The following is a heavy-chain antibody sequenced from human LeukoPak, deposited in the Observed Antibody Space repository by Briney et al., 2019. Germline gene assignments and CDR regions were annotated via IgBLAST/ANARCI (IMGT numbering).Heavy chain of an antibody. Sequence: AASLQISSKGSACSFTSSWIGWVRQLPGEDLVWMGVIYPGASDTSYSPSFQGQVTISVDTSITTSSLQLSSLNASDTAMYYCARDMAAAGTDVFDYWGQGSLVTV. CDR1: ACSFTSSW. J-gene: IGHJ4*02. D-gene: IGHD6-13*01. V-gene: IGHV5-51*01. CDR3: ARDMAAAGTDVFDY. CDR2: IYPGASDT.